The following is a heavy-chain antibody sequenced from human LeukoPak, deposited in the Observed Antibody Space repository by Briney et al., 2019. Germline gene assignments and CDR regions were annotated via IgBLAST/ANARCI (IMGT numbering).Heavy chain of an antibody. D-gene: IGHD4-17*01. V-gene: IGHV3-30*04. J-gene: IGHJ2*01. CDR1: GFTFSSYA. CDR3: ARGPPIYKIYGDSGYFDL. CDR2: ISYEGSTK. Sequence: PGGSLRLSLSAAGFTFSSYAMHWVRQAPGKGLEWVAVISYEGSTKYYADSVKGRFTISRDNSKNTLYLQMNSLRAEDTDVYYCARGPPIYKIYGDSGYFDLWGRGTLVTVSS.